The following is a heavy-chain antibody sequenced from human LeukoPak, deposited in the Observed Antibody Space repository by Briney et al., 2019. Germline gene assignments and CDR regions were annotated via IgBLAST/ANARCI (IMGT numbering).Heavy chain of an antibody. CDR2: IYYSGST. J-gene: IGHJ4*02. CDR1: GGSISSSSYY. V-gene: IGHV4-39*02. Sequence: SETLSLTCTVSGGSISSSSYYWGWIRQPPGKGLEWIGSIYYSGSTYYNPSLKSRVTISVDTSKSQFSLKLSSVTAADTAVYYCARDRGYSYAFDYWGQGTLVTVSS. D-gene: IGHD5-18*01. CDR3: ARDRGYSYAFDY.